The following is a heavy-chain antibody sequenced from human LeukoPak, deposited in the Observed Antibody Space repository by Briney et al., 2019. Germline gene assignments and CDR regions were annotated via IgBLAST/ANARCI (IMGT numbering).Heavy chain of an antibody. D-gene: IGHD3-10*01. Sequence: ASVKVSCKASGYTFTSYAMNWVRQAPGQGLEGMGWINTNTGNPTYAQGFTGRFVFSLDTSVSTAYLQISSLKAEDTAVYYCASPGLWFGELNAFDIWGQGTMVTVSS. J-gene: IGHJ3*02. CDR1: GYTFTSYA. CDR3: ASPGLWFGELNAFDI. CDR2: INTNTGNP. V-gene: IGHV7-4-1*02.